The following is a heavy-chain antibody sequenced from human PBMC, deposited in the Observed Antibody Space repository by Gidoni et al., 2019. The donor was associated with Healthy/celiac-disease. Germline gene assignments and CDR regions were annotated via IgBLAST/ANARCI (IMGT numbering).Heavy chain of an antibody. CDR1: GFTFSSYS. CDR2: ISSSSSYI. CDR3: ARGLGYSSGWWVGLDY. J-gene: IGHJ4*02. D-gene: IGHD6-19*01. V-gene: IGHV3-21*01. Sequence: EVQLVESGGGLVKPGGSLRLSCAASGFTFSSYSMNWVRQAPGKGLEWVSSISSSSSYIYYADSVKGRFTISRDNAKNSLYLQMNSLRAEDTAVYYCARGLGYSSGWWVGLDYWGQGTLVTVSS.